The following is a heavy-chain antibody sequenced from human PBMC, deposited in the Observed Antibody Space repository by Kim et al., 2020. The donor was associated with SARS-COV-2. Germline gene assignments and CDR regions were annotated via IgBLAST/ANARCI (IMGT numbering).Heavy chain of an antibody. Sequence: SETLSLTCTVSGGSISSYYWSWIRQPPGKGLEWVGFIYYSGSNNYNASLKSRVTIFVGTSKNQTPLKQISVTAADTAADYCAASRRGPFDYWGHCTVVT. J-gene: IGHJ4*01. CDR1: GGSISSYY. V-gene: IGHV4-59*13. D-gene: IGHD3-10*01. CDR3: AASRRGPFDY. CDR2: IYYSGSN.